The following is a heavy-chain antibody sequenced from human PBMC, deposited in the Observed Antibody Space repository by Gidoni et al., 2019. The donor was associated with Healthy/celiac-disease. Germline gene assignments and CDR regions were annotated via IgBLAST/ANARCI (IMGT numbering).Heavy chain of an antibody. CDR1: GLPFSSYW. D-gene: IGHD3-3*01. V-gene: IGHV3-7*01. CDR2: IKEDVSEK. Sequence: EVQMVESGGGLVEHGGSLRLSCAASGLPFSSYWMSWVRQAPGKGLEWVANIKEDVSEKYYVDSVKGRFTISRDNAKNSLYLQINSLRAEDTAVYYCARDKYTGGWLLWDVWGQGTTVTVSS. CDR3: ARDKYTGGWLLWDV. J-gene: IGHJ6*02.